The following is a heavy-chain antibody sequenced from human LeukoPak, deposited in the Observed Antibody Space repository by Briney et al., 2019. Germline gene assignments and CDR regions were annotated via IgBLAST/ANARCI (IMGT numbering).Heavy chain of an antibody. CDR3: AKDVESGRSADY. J-gene: IGHJ4*02. CDR1: GFTFSSYA. Sequence: GGSLRLSCAASGFTFSSYAMSWVRQAPGKGLEWVSTISGSGGGTYYADSVKGRFTLSRVNSMNTLCLQMNSLRAEDTAVYYCAKDVESGRSADYWGQGTLVTVSS. D-gene: IGHD3-10*01. CDR2: ISGSGGGT. V-gene: IGHV3-23*01.